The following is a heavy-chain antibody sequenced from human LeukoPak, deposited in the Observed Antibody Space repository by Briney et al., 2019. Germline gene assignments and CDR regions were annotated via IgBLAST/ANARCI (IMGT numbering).Heavy chain of an antibody. CDR1: GFSFSTYA. V-gene: IGHV3-30*03. CDR2: ISSDGSNK. Sequence: GGSLRLSCAASGFSFSTYAMHWVRPAPGKGLEWVAVISSDGSNKYYADSVEGRFTISRDHSKNTMYVQMNSLRVEDTAVYYCARSGGGSTWYFDYWGQGTLVTVSS. D-gene: IGHD1-1*01. J-gene: IGHJ4*02. CDR3: ARSGGGSTWYFDY.